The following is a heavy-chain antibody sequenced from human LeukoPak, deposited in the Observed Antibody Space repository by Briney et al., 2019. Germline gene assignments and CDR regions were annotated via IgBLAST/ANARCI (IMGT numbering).Heavy chain of an antibody. CDR1: GGSISSSSYY. Sequence: SETLSLTCTVSGGSISSSSYYWGWIRQPPGKGLEWIGSIYYSGSTYYNPSLKSRVTISVDTSKNQFSLKLSSVTAADTAVYYCARDHYYDSSGYYYYFDYWGQGTLVTVSS. D-gene: IGHD3-22*01. CDR2: IYYSGST. CDR3: ARDHYYDSSGYYYYFDY. V-gene: IGHV4-39*07. J-gene: IGHJ4*02.